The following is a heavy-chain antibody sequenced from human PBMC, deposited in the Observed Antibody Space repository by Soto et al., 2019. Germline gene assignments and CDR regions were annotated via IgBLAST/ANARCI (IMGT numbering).Heavy chain of an antibody. V-gene: IGHV4-31*03. D-gene: IGHD2-15*01. J-gene: IGHJ2*01. CDR1: GGSISSGGYY. CDR2: IYYSGST. Sequence: QVQLQESGPGLVKPSQTLSLTCTVSGGSISSGGYYWSWIRQHPGKGLEWIGYIYYSGSTYYNPSLKGRVTKSVDTSKNQFPLKLSSVTAADTAVYYCARGVRGGGSSHWYFDLWGRGTLVTVSS. CDR3: ARGVRGGGSSHWYFDL.